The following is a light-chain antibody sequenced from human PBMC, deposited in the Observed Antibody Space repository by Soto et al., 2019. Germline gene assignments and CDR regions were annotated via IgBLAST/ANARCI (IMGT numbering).Light chain of an antibody. CDR2: TNN. CDR1: SSNIGTRYD. V-gene: IGLV1-40*01. CDR3: QSYDSSLSGVV. J-gene: IGLJ2*01. Sequence: QSVLTQPPSVSGAPGQRVTISCTGSSSNIGTRYDVHWYQQLPGTAPKLLIYTNNKRPPGVPDRFSGSKSGTSASLAITGLQAEDDAYYYCQSYDSSLSGVVFGGGTKLTVL.